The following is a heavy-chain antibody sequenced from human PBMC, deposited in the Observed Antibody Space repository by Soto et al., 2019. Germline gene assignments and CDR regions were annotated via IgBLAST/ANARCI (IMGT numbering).Heavy chain of an antibody. CDR1: GFTFKNYN. Sequence: PGGSLRLSCAASGFTFKNYNMNWVRQVPGKGLEWVSHISLGGRSIDYADSVKGRFTISRDDAENALYLQMNSLRAEDTAIYYCARGSPSIGLDYWGQGTPVTLSS. CDR3: ARGSPSIGLDY. D-gene: IGHD1-26*01. V-gene: IGHV3-48*01. CDR2: ISLGGRSI. J-gene: IGHJ4*02.